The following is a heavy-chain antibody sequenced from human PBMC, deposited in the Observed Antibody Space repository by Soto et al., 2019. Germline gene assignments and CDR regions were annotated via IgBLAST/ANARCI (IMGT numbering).Heavy chain of an antibody. Sequence: QVQLVESGGGVVQPGRSLRLSCAASGFTFSSYGMHWVRQAPGKGMEWVAVIWYDGSNKYYADSVKGRFTISRDNSNNTLYLQMNSLRAEDTAVYYCARDWVGGSDDGMDVWGQGTTVTVSS. CDR1: GFTFSSYG. CDR3: ARDWVGGSDDGMDV. CDR2: IWYDGSNK. D-gene: IGHD1-26*01. V-gene: IGHV3-33*01. J-gene: IGHJ6*02.